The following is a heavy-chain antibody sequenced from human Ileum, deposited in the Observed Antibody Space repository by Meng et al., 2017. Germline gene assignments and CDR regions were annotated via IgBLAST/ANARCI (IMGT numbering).Heavy chain of an antibody. CDR3: ARGVSAAGLFDN. CDR1: RGSIGSAAYY. D-gene: IGHD2-2*01. CDR2: IHYTGST. J-gene: IGHJ4*02. Sequence: QVQLQESGPGLVKVSQTLSLTCTVSRGSIGSAAYYWTWIRQHPAKGLEWIGYIHYTGSTSYNPSLESRTSTSIDTSNNQFSLKVTSVTAADTAVYYCARGVSAAGLFDNWGPGTLVTVSS. V-gene: IGHV4-31*03.